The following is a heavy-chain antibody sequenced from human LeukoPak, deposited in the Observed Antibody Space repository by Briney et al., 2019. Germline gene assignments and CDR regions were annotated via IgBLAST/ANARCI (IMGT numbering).Heavy chain of an antibody. CDR2: ISGSGGTT. CDR3: ARISSSWFFDF. CDR1: GFTFSDYA. D-gene: IGHD6-13*01. V-gene: IGHV3-23*01. J-gene: IGHJ4*02. Sequence: PGGSLRLSSAASGFTFSDYAMSWVRQAPGKGLEWVSTISGSGGTTYYADSVKGRFTISRDNSKNTLYLQMDTLRADDTAVYYCARISSSWFFDFWGQGTLVTVSS.